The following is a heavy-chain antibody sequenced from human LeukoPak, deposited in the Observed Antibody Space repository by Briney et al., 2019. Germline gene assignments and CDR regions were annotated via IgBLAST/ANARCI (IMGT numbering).Heavy chain of an antibody. CDR2: ISGSGGST. V-gene: IGHV3-23*01. CDR1: GFNFDNYA. CDR3: AKDGHCSSTSCYIGGLDY. D-gene: IGHD2-2*02. Sequence: SGGSLRLSCAASGFNFDNYAMSWVRQAPGKGLEWVSAISGSGGSTYYADSVKGRFTISRDNSKNTLYLQMNSLRAEDTAVYYCAKDGHCSSTSCYIGGLDYWGQGTLVTVSS. J-gene: IGHJ4*02.